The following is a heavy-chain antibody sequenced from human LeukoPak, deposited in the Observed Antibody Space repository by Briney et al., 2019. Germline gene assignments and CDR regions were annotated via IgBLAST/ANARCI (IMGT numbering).Heavy chain of an antibody. V-gene: IGHV4-39*07. CDR1: GGSISSSSYY. D-gene: IGHD6-13*01. J-gene: IGHJ4*02. Sequence: SETLSLTCTVSGGSISSSSYYWGWIRQPPGKGLEWIGSIYYSGSTYYNPSLKSRVTISVDTSKNQFSLKLSSVTAADTAVYYCARGLAAAGTDNWGQGTLVTVSS. CDR2: IYYSGST. CDR3: ARGLAAAGTDN.